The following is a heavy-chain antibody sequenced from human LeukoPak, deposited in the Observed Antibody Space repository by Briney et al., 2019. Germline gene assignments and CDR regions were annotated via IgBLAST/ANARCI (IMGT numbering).Heavy chain of an antibody. D-gene: IGHD2-15*01. Sequence: KPSETLSLTCTVSGGSLSSYYWSWIRQPPGKGLEWIGYIYYSGSTNYNPSLTSRVTISVDTSKNQFSLKLSSVTATDTAVYYCARERLGYCNGAYCPFDNWGQGTLVTVSS. V-gene: IGHV4-59*12. CDR1: GGSLSSYY. CDR2: IYYSGST. J-gene: IGHJ4*02. CDR3: ARERLGYCNGAYCPFDN.